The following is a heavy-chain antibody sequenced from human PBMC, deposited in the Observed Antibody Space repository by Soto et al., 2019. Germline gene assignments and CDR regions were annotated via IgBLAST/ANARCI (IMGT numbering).Heavy chain of an antibody. CDR3: ARGDWFHT. CDR1: GGSISSGDYY. V-gene: IGHV4-30-4*01. Sequence: SETLSLTCTVSGGSISSGDYYWNWIRQPPGKGLEWIGYIYYTGTTKYNPSLKSRATLSLDTAKNRFSLNLTSLTAADTAVYYSARGDWFHTWGQGTLVTVS. J-gene: IGHJ5*02. CDR2: IYYTGTT.